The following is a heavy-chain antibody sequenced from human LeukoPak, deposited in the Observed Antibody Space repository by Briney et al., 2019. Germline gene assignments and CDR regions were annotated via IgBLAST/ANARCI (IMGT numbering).Heavy chain of an antibody. D-gene: IGHD5-18*01. V-gene: IGHV3-23*01. J-gene: IGHJ4*02. Sequence: QPGGSLRLSCAASGFTFSSYAMSWVRQAPGKGLERVSAISGSGGSTYYADSVKGRFTISRDNSKNTLYLQMNSLRAEDTAVYYCARGRVNSYGSLDYWGQGTLVTVSS. CDR3: ARGRVNSYGSLDY. CDR1: GFTFSSYA. CDR2: ISGSGGST.